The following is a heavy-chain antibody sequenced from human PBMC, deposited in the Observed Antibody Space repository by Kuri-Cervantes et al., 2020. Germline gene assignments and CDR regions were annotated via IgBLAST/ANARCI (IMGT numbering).Heavy chain of an antibody. CDR2: IIPIFGTA. CDR1: GYTFTNYF. V-gene: IGHV1-69*05. CDR3: AIVAGVLYNWFDP. J-gene: IGHJ5*02. D-gene: IGHD6-19*01. Sequence: SVKVSCKASGYTFTNYFIHWVRQAPGQGLEWMGGIIPIFGTANYAQKFQGRVTITTDESTSTAYMELSSLRSEDTAVYYCAIVAGVLYNWFDPWGQGTLVTVSS.